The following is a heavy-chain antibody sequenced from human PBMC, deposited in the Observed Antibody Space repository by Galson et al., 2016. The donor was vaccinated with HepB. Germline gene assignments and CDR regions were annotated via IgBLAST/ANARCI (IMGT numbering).Heavy chain of an antibody. J-gene: IGHJ2*01. Sequence: SLRLSCAASGFTFSSYTMNWVRRSPGKGPEWVSSISSSSTYIHYADSVKGRFTISRDNSKNTLYLQMNSLRADDTAVYSCARDSSYLDSSGDYYRGVDWYLDLWGRGTLVTVST. CDR1: GFTFSSYT. V-gene: IGHV3-21*01. CDR2: ISSSSTYI. CDR3: ARDSSYLDSSGDYYRGVDWYLDL. D-gene: IGHD3-22*01.